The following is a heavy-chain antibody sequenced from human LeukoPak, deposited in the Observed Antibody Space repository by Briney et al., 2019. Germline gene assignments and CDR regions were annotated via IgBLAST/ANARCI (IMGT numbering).Heavy chain of an antibody. Sequence: GGSLRLSCAASGFTFSNYAMIWVRQAPGKGLEWVSGISGSGGSTYYADSVKGRFTISRDNSKNTLSLQVNSLRVDDTAVYYCAKDVGGSSFFDYWGLGTLVTVSS. V-gene: IGHV3-23*01. CDR1: GFTFSNYA. CDR3: AKDVGGSSFFDY. J-gene: IGHJ4*02. D-gene: IGHD1-26*01. CDR2: ISGSGGST.